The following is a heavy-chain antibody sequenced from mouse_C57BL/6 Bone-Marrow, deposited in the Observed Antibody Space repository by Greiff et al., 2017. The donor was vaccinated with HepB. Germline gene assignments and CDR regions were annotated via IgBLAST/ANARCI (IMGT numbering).Heavy chain of an antibody. J-gene: IGHJ4*01. CDR2: IYPRSGNT. CDR3: ARGVGSNYPDCYAMDY. V-gene: IGHV1-81*01. D-gene: IGHD1-1*01. CDR1: GYTFTSYG. Sequence: QVQLQQSGAELARPGASVKLSCKASGYTFTSYGISWVKQRTGQGLEWIGEIYPRSGNTYYNEKFKGKATLTADKSSSTAYMELRSLTSEDSAVYFCARGVGSNYPDCYAMDYWGQGTSVTVSS.